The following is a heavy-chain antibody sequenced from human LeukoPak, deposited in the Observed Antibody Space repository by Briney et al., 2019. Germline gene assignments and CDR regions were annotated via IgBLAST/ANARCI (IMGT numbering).Heavy chain of an antibody. J-gene: IGHJ6*01. Sequence: PGRSLRLSRAASGFTLCSYGIHWVPPAPGKGLECVSDIWYDGSNKQYTDSAKGRFTISRDNSKNTLYLQMNSLRAEDTAVYYCARGGYCSSTSCPHYYYGMDVWGQGTTVTVSS. CDR2: IWYDGSNK. CDR3: ARGGYCSSTSCPHYYYGMDV. CDR1: GFTLCSYG. D-gene: IGHD2-2*01. V-gene: IGHV3-33*01.